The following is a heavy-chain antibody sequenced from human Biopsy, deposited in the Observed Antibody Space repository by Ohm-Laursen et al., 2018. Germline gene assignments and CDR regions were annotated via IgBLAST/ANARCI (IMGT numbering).Heavy chain of an antibody. CDR1: GGSVSSNVHY. CDR3: ARHPTGFWFDP. J-gene: IGHJ5*02. Sequence: PGTLSLTCSVSGGSVSSNVHYWAWIRQPPGKGLECIGTVFHSGITFYNPSLKSRVTISIDTSKNQFSLNLSSVTAADTAVYYCARHPTGFWFDPWGRGTLVTVSS. V-gene: IGHV4-39*01. CDR2: VFHSGIT.